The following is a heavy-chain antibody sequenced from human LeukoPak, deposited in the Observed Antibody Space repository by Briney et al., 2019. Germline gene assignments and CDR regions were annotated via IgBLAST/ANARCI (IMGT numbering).Heavy chain of an antibody. CDR3: TSCGSYPYYFDY. Sequence: PGGSLRLSCTASGFTFVDYAMSWVRQAPGKGLEWVGFIRSKAYGGTTEYAASVKGRFTISRDDSKSIAYLQMNSLKTEDTAVYYCTSCGSYPYYFDYWGQGTLVTVSS. J-gene: IGHJ4*02. CDR2: IRSKAYGGTT. V-gene: IGHV3-49*04. CDR1: GFTFVDYA. D-gene: IGHD1-26*01.